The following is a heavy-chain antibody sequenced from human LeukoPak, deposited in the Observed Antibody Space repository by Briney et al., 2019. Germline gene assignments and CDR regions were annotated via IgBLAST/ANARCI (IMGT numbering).Heavy chain of an antibody. J-gene: IGHJ4*02. CDR2: IYYIRNT. CDR3: ARTQSQSGSYRYYFGY. D-gene: IGHD1-26*01. V-gene: IGHV4-61*08. Sequence: SETLSLTCTVSGASFSSDGYYWTCLPPRPGLQLEWIGYIYYIRNTYYNPSLKSQVTMSLDPSNNQHYLRLNSVTAADTAVYYCARTQSQSGSYRYYFGYWGQGTLVTDSS. CDR1: GASFSSDGYY.